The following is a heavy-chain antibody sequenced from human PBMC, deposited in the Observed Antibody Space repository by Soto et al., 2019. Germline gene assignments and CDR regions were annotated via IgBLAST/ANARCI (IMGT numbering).Heavy chain of an antibody. V-gene: IGHV2-5*02. J-gene: IGHJ3*02. CDR1: GFSLSTSGVG. CDR2: IYWDDDE. Sequence: QITLKESGPTLVKPTQTLTLTCTFSGFSLSTSGVGVGWIRQPPGKALEWLAIIYWDDDERYSPSLKNRPTITKDTAKSQVVLTMTNMGPVDTATYYCAQRPPRQAFDIWGQGTMVTVSS. CDR3: AQRPPRQAFDI.